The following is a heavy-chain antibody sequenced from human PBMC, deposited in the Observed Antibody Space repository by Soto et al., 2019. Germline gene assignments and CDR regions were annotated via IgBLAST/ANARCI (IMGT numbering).Heavy chain of an antibody. V-gene: IGHV1-8*01. D-gene: IGHD3-10*01. Sequence: SVHVSGKSPGYTFTSPPINSVRHPTGQGLEWMGWMNPNSGNTGYAQKFQGRVTMTRNTSISTAYMELSSLRSEDTAVYYCARGAIIAVRGLSRFGPWG. CDR1: GYTFTSPP. CDR3: ARGAIIAVRGLSRFGP. CDR2: MNPNSGNT. J-gene: IGHJ5*02.